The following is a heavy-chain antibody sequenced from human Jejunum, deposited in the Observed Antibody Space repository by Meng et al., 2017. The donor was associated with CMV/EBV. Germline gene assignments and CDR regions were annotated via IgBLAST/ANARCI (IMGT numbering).Heavy chain of an antibody. D-gene: IGHD4-11*01. CDR1: GFTFSTYA. CDR3: AKATDFDS. V-gene: IGHV3-23*01. CDR2: IRADDYRT. J-gene: IGHJ4*02. Sequence: LSCAASGFTFSTYAMNWVRRAPGKGLEWVSGIRADDYRTFYAGSVRGRFTISRDNSKNAVYLEMNSLRAEDTAVYFCAKATDFDSWGQG.